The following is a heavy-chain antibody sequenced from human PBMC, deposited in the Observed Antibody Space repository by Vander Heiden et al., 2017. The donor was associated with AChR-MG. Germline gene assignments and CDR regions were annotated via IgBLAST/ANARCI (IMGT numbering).Heavy chain of an antibody. Sequence: QVQLQESGPGLVKPSETLSLTCTVSGGSISSYYWSWIRQPPGKGLEWIGYIFYSGSTNYNPSLKSRVTISVDTSKNQFSLKLSSVTAADTAVYYCARQLRSSRKATYFDYWGQGTLVTVSS. D-gene: IGHD6-13*01. CDR2: IFYSGST. J-gene: IGHJ4*02. CDR1: GGSISSYY. CDR3: ARQLRSSRKATYFDY. V-gene: IGHV4-59*08.